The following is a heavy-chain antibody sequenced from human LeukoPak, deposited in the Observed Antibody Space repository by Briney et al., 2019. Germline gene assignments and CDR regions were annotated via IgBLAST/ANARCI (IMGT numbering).Heavy chain of an antibody. CDR2: IYTSGST. CDR1: GDSVSSGNYY. J-gene: IGHJ4*01. CDR3: ARVVIWSGYCFDS. D-gene: IGHD3-3*01. Sequence: PSETLSLTCTVSGDSVSSGNYYWSWIRQPAGTGLQYIGHIYTSGSTNYNPSLKSRVTISVDTSKNQFSLKLISVTAADTAVYYCARVVIWSGYCFDSWGLGTLVTVSS. V-gene: IGHV4-61*09.